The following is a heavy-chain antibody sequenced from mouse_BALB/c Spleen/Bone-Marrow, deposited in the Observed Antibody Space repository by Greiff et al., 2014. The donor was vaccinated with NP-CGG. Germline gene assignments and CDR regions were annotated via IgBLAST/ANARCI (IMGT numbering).Heavy chain of an antibody. CDR1: GYTFTSYV. J-gene: IGHJ4*01. Sequence: EVQLQESGPELIKPGASVKMSCKASGYTFTSYVIHWVKQKPGQGLKWIGYINPYNDGTKYNEKFKGKATLTSDKSSSTAYMDLSSLASEDSAVYYCVRGVYYDYDEGALDYWGQGTSATVSS. D-gene: IGHD2-4*01. CDR2: INPYNDGT. V-gene: IGHV1-14*01. CDR3: VRGVYYDYDEGALDY.